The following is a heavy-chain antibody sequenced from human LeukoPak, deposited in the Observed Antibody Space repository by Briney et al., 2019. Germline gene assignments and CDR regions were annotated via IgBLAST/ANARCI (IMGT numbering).Heavy chain of an antibody. V-gene: IGHV4-4*07. J-gene: IGHJ5*02. Sequence: PSETLSLTCTVSGGSISSYYWGWIRQPAGKGLEWIGRIYTSGSTNYNPSLKSRVTMSVDTSKNQFSLKLSSVTAADTAVYYCARIYSSSWFLNWFDPWGQGTLVTVSS. CDR1: GGSISSYY. D-gene: IGHD6-13*01. CDR3: ARIYSSSWFLNWFDP. CDR2: IYTSGST.